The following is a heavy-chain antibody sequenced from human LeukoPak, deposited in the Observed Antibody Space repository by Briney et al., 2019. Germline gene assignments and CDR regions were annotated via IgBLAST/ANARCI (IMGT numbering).Heavy chain of an antibody. D-gene: IGHD3-10*01. J-gene: IGHJ4*02. V-gene: IGHV4-39*07. Sequence: PSETLSLTCTVSGGSISSSSYYWGWIRQPPGKGLEWIGSIYYSGSTYYNPSLKSRVTISVDTSKNQFSLKLSSVTAADTAVYYCARGTITMVRGGQFDYWGQGTLVTVSS. CDR3: ARGTITMVRGGQFDY. CDR2: IYYSGST. CDR1: GGSISSSSYY.